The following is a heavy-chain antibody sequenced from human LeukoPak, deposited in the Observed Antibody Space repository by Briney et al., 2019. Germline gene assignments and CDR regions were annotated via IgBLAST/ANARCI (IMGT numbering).Heavy chain of an antibody. D-gene: IGHD3-9*01. J-gene: IGHJ6*03. CDR3: AKDGNLGYDILTGYYMDV. CDR2: ITYDGSNK. Sequence: GGSLRLSCAASGFSFKDYNMHWVRQAPGKGLGWVAVITYDGSNKYYTDSVKGRFTISRDNSKNTLYLQMNSLRAEDTAVYYCAKDGNLGYDILTGYYMDVWGKGTTVTISS. V-gene: IGHV3-30*18. CDR1: GFSFKDYN.